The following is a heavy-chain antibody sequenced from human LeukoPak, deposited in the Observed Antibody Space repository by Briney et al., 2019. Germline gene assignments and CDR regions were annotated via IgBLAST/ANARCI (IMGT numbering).Heavy chain of an antibody. CDR1: GFLFNTYN. CDR3: ARDTYFYRSGTYYRLDY. D-gene: IGHD3-10*01. Sequence: GGSLRLSCEASGFLFNTYNMNWVRQAPGKGLEWLAYISSSSTAIYYADSVKGRFTISRDNAKNSLYLQMSSLRDEDTAVYYCARDTYFYRSGTYYRLDYWGQGTLVTVSS. CDR2: ISSSSTAI. J-gene: IGHJ4*02. V-gene: IGHV3-48*02.